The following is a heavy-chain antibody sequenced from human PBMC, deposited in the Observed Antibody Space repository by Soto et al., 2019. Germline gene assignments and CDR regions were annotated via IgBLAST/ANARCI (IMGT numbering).Heavy chain of an antibody. V-gene: IGHV1-3*01. Sequence: ASVKVSCKASGYTFTSYAMHWVRPAPGQRLEWMGWINAGNGNTKYSQKFQGRVTITRDTSASTAYMELSSLRSEDTAVYYCASLTSERGYSGTFDYWGQGTLVTVSS. D-gene: IGHD5-12*01. J-gene: IGHJ4*02. CDR1: GYTFTSYA. CDR3: ASLTSERGYSGTFDY. CDR2: INAGNGNT.